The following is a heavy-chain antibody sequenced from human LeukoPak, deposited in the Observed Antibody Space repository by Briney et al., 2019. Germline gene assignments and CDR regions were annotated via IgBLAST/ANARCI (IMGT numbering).Heavy chain of an antibody. CDR2: INHSGST. D-gene: IGHD2-15*01. CDR3: ASLGYCSGGSCYNWFDP. Sequence: PSETLSLTCTVSGGSISSYYWSWIRQPPGKGLEWIREINHSGSTNYNPSLKGRVTISVDTSKNQFSLKLSSVTAADTAVYYCASLGYCSGGSCYNWFDPWGQGTLVTVSS. CDR1: GGSISSYY. V-gene: IGHV4-34*01. J-gene: IGHJ5*02.